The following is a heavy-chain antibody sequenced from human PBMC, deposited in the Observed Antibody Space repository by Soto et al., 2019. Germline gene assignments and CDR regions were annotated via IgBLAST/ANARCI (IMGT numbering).Heavy chain of an antibody. CDR3: TLGSWSAETFDI. D-gene: IGHD6-13*01. CDR2: IIPMLDIT. Sequence: QVQLVQSGAEVKKPGSSVKVSCKASGGTFSTYTVIWVRQAPGQGLEWMGRIIPMLDITNTAQSFQGRVTITEDKSTSTAYLELSTLRSDDTAIYFCTLGSWSAETFDIWGRGTMVTVSS. V-gene: IGHV1-69*02. CDR1: GGTFSTYT. J-gene: IGHJ3*02.